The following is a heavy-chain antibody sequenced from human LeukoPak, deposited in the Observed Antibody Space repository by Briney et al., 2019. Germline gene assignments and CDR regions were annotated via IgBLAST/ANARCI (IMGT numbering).Heavy chain of an antibody. D-gene: IGHD2-21*01. V-gene: IGHV4-34*01. CDR3: ARVSRLWWARDI. Sequence: SETLSLTCAIYGGSFSGYYWSWIRQPPGKGLEWIGEINHSGSTNYNPSLKSRVNISVDTSKNQFSLKLSSVTAADTAVYYCARVSRLWWARDIWGQGTMVTVSS. CDR1: GGSFSGYY. CDR2: INHSGST. J-gene: IGHJ3*02.